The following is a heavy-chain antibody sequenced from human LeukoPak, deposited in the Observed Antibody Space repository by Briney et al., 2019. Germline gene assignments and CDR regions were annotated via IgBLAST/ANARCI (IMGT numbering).Heavy chain of an antibody. CDR1: GFTFSSYS. J-gene: IGHJ4*02. D-gene: IGHD4-17*01. CDR3: ARGGRDYGFLFVY. Sequence: GGSLRLSCAASGFTFSSYSMNWVRQAPGRGLEWVSSISSSSSYIYYADSVKGRFTISRDNAKNSLYLQMNSLRAEDTAVYYCARGGRDYGFLFVYWGQGTLVTVSS. V-gene: IGHV3-21*01. CDR2: ISSSSSYI.